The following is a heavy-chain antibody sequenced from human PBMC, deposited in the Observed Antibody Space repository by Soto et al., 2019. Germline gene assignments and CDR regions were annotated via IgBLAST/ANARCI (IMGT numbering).Heavy chain of an antibody. Sequence: PGGSLRLSCAASAFTCSSYAMSWVRQAPGKGLEWVSAVSGSGDSTYYADSVKGRFTISRDNSKNTLYLQMNSLRAEDTAVYYCAKGRASDCPGCTQDYWGQGTLVTVSS. CDR1: AFTCSSYA. CDR3: AKGRASDCPGCTQDY. CDR2: VSGSGDST. D-gene: IGHD2-21*02. V-gene: IGHV3-23*01. J-gene: IGHJ4*02.